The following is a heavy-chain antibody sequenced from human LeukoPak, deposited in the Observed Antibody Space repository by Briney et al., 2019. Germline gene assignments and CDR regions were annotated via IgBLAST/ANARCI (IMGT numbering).Heavy chain of an antibody. Sequence: PSETLSLTCAVSGYPISSGYYWGWIRQPPGKGLEWIGSIYYSGSTYYNPSLKSRVTISVDTSKNQFSLKLSSVTAADTAVYYGARQSHRVGATTGSWRDYWGQGTLVTVSS. CDR3: ARQSHRVGATTGSWRDY. J-gene: IGHJ4*02. CDR2: IYYSGST. D-gene: IGHD1-26*01. CDR1: GYPISSGYY. V-gene: IGHV4-38-2*01.